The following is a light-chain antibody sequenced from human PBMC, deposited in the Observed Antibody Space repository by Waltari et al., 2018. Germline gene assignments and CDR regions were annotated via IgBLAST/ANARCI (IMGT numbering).Light chain of an antibody. CDR1: KSLVYSDGNTY. CDR2: QVS. Sequence: DVVMTQSPLSLPVTLGQPASISCRSSKSLVYSDGNTYWYWFHQRPGQSPRRLIYQVSNRDSGVPDRFSGRGSGTDFTLKISRVEAEDVGVYYCMQGTHWPTFGQGTKVEIK. CDR3: MQGTHWPT. J-gene: IGKJ1*01. V-gene: IGKV2-30*01.